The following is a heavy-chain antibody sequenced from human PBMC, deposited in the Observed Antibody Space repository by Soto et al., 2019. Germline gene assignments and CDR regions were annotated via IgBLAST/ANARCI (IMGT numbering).Heavy chain of an antibody. D-gene: IGHD5-12*01. CDR1: GFNVGNFG. CDR3: ARGLRGVLDY. V-gene: IGHV3-33*01. CDR2: ISNDENIK. J-gene: IGHJ4*02. Sequence: GGSLRLSCVASGFNVGNFGMHWVRQAPGKGLEWLTVISNDENIKQDSVRGRFAIARDHPKNTLYLHLTSLRAEDTAIYYCARGLRGVLDYWGQGTLVTVSS.